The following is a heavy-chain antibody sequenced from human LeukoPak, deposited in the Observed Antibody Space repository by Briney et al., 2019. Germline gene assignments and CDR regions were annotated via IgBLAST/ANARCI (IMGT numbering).Heavy chain of an antibody. CDR1: GGSFSGYY. CDR2: IYTSGST. D-gene: IGHD3-3*01. V-gene: IGHV4-4*07. CDR3: AREGYDFWSGYYTYYFDY. J-gene: IGHJ4*02. Sequence: SETLSLTCAVYGGSFSGYYWSWIRQPAGKGLEWIGRIYTSGSTNYNPSLKSRVTMSVDTSKNQFSLKLSSVTAADTAVYYCAREGYDFWSGYYTYYFDYWGQGTLVTVSS.